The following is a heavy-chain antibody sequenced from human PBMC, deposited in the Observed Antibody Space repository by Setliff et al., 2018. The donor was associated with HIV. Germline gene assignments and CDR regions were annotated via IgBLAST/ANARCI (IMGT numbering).Heavy chain of an antibody. V-gene: IGHV3-7*03. CDR3: ASVLFNRKGWHWDR. J-gene: IGHJ4*02. Sequence: GESLTISCAASGFIIRNHWMTWVRQAPGKGLEWVANIKEDGSETYFVDSLKGRFTASRDNARNSLYLQMNSLRAEDTAVYYCASVLFNRKGWHWDRWGQGTLVTVSS. D-gene: IGHD6-19*01. CDR2: IKEDGSET. CDR1: GFIIRNHW.